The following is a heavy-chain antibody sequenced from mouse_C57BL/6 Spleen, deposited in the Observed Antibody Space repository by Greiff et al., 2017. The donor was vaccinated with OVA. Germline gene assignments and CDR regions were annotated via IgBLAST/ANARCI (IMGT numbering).Heavy chain of an antibody. D-gene: IGHD2-4*01. CDR1: GFTFTDYY. Sequence: EVQVVESGGGLVQPGGSLSLSCAASGFTFTDYYMSWVRQPPGKALEWLGFIRNKANGYTTAYSASVKGRFTISSDNSQSILYLQMNALRAEDSATYYCARSPIYYDYLYYFDYWGQGTTLTVSS. V-gene: IGHV7-3*01. CDR2: IRNKANGYTT. CDR3: ARSPIYYDYLYYFDY. J-gene: IGHJ2*01.